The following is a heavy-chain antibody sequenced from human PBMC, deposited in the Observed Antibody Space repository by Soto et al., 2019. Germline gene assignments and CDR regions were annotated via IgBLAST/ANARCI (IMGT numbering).Heavy chain of an antibody. D-gene: IGHD3-10*01. CDR2: ISSGGGST. Sequence: GGSLRLSCAASGFTFSSYAMSWVRQAPGKGLVWVSGISSGGGSTSYADSVKGRFTISRDNAKNTLYLQMNSLRAEDTAVYYCARAVLWFGESYFDYWGQGTLVTVSS. CDR1: GFTFSSYA. V-gene: IGHV3-74*01. CDR3: ARAVLWFGESYFDY. J-gene: IGHJ4*02.